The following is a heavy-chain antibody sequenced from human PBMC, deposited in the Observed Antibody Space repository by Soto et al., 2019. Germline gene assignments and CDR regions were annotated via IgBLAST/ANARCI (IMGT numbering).Heavy chain of an antibody. CDR1: GGSLSGPY. CDR3: ASPWYCSDGTCYPDD. J-gene: IGHJ4*02. D-gene: IGHD2-15*01. CDR2: IHHSGST. Sequence: PSETLSLTCAVYGGSLSGPYWSWIRQPPGTGLEWIGEIHHSGSTYYNPSLKSRVTLSVDTSKNQFSLKLNSVTAADTAVYYCASPWYCSDGTCYPDDWGQGTLVTVSS. V-gene: IGHV4-34*01.